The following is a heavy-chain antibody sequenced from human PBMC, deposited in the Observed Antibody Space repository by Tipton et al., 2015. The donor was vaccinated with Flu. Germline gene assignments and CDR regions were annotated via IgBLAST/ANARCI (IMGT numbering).Heavy chain of an antibody. J-gene: IGHJ4*02. CDR2: IYHSGST. V-gene: IGHV4-4*02. CDR1: GGSISSSNW. Sequence: GLVKPSGTLSLTCAVSGGSISSSNWWSWVRQPPGKGLEWIGEIYHSGSTNYNPSLKSRVTISLDKSTNQFSLRLSSVTAADTAIYYCAIDDFGSSWYGYWGQGSLVTVSS. CDR3: AIDDFGSSWYGY. D-gene: IGHD6-13*01.